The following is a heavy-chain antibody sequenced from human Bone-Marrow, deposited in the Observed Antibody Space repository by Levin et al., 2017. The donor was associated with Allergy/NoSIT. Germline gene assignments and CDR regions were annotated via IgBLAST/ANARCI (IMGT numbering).Heavy chain of an antibody. CDR2: IYHTGTT. V-gene: IGHV4-30-2*06. CDR1: GDSIATGGYS. D-gene: IGHD3-10*02. J-gene: IGHJ5*02. CDR3: ARVRDYFRWFDP. Sequence: SETLSLTCVVSGDSIATGGYSWSWVRQSPGKGLEWIGYIYHTGTTHYNPSLKSRVAMSVDKSKNQFSLQLTSVTAADSAMYYCARVRDYFRWFDPWGQGTLVTVSS.